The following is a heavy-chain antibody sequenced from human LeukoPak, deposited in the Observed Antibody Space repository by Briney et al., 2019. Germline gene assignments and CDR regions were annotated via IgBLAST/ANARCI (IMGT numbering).Heavy chain of an antibody. CDR1: GGSVSSGSYY. J-gene: IGHJ4*02. CDR2: IYYSGST. CDR3: ARGVATIKDFDY. V-gene: IGHV4-61*01. Sequence: KPSETLSLTCTVSGGSVSSGSYYWSWIRQPPGKGLEWIGYIYYSGSTNYNPSLKSRVTISVDTSKNQFSLKLSSVTAADTAVYYCARGVATIKDFDYWGQGTLVTVSS. D-gene: IGHD5-12*01.